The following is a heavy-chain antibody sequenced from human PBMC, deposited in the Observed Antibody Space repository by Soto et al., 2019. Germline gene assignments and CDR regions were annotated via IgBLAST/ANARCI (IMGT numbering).Heavy chain of an antibody. Sequence: GGSLRLSCAASGFTFSSYGMHWVRQAPGKGLEWVAVISYDGSNKYYADSVKGRFTISRDNSKNTLYLQMNSLRAEDTAVYYCARDKPYKDSSGPTGGYYGMDVWGQGTTVTVSS. D-gene: IGHD3-22*01. CDR2: ISYDGSNK. J-gene: IGHJ6*02. CDR3: ARDKPYKDSSGPTGGYYGMDV. CDR1: GFTFSSYG. V-gene: IGHV3-30*03.